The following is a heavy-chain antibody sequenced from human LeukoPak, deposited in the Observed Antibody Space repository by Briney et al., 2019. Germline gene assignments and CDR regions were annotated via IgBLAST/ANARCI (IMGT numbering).Heavy chain of an antibody. CDR3: ARSGSGWYRGSYYYYGMDV. V-gene: IGHV1-69*04. Sequence: GASVKVSCKASGGTFSSYAISWVRQAPGQGLECMGRIIPILGIANYAQKFQGRVTITADKSTSTAYMELSSLRSEDTAVYYCARSGSGWYRGSYYYYGMDVWGQGTTVTVSS. CDR1: GGTFSSYA. J-gene: IGHJ6*02. D-gene: IGHD6-19*01. CDR2: IIPILGIA.